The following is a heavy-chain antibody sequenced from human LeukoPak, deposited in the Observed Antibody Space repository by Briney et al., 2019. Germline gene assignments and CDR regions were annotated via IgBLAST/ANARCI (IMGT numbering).Heavy chain of an antibody. D-gene: IGHD2-21*01. CDR1: GGSISSGDYY. CDR3: ARHMKRGAFDI. CDR2: IYYSGST. V-gene: IGHV4-30-4*01. Sequence: SQTLSLTCTVSGGSISSGDYYWSWIRQPPGKGLEWIGYIYYSGSTNYNPSLKSRVTISVDTSKNQFSLKLSSVTAADTAVYYCARHMKRGAFDIWGQGTMVTVSS. J-gene: IGHJ3*02.